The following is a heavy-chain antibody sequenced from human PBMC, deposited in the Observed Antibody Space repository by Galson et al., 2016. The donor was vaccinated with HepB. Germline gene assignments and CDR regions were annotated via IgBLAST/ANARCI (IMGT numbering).Heavy chain of an antibody. V-gene: IGHV3-74*01. CDR2: LRSDGRST. D-gene: IGHD1/OR15-1a*01. CDR3: RVGTAGINY. J-gene: IGHJ4*02. Sequence: SLRLSCAASGFTFSSHWMHWVRQAPGKGLVCVSRLRSDGRSTYYADSVKGRFTISRDNAKNTLYLRMNSLGAEDTAVYYCRVGTAGINYWGQGTRVTVSP. CDR1: GFTFSSHW.